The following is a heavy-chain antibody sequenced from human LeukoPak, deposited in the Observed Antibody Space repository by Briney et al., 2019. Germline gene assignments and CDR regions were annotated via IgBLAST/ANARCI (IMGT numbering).Heavy chain of an antibody. CDR3: ARGFDVDIVATIGYFDY. D-gene: IGHD5-12*01. Sequence: PGRPLRLSCAASGFTFSSYAMHWVRQAPGKGLEGVAVISYDGSNKYYADSVKGRFTISRDNSKNTLYLQMNSLRAEDTAVYYCARGFDVDIVATIGYFDYWGQGTLVTVSS. J-gene: IGHJ4*02. CDR2: ISYDGSNK. V-gene: IGHV3-30*04. CDR1: GFTFSSYA.